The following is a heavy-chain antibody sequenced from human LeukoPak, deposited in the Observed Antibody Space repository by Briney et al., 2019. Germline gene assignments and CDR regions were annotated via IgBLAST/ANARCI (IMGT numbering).Heavy chain of an antibody. J-gene: IGHJ6*03. CDR3: ARDCSGGSCYSLFGFYYYMDV. V-gene: IGHV1-69*05. Sequence: ASVKVSCKASGGTFSSYAISWVRQAPGQGLEWMGRIIPIFGTANYAQKFQGRATITTDESTSTAYMELSSLRSEDTAVYYCARDCSGGSCYSLFGFYYYMDVWGKGTTVTVSS. D-gene: IGHD2-15*01. CDR2: IIPIFGTA. CDR1: GGTFSSYA.